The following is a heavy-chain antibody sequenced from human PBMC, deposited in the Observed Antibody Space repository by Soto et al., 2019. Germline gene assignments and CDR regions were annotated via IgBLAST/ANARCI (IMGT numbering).Heavy chain of an antibody. Sequence: QGTLKESGPTLVKPTQTLTLTCSFSGFSLSTSGVGVGWIRQSPGKALEWLALIYWSGDEHYRPSLKSRLSIFKDTSKDHVVLIMTDMYPVDTATYYCARGLATLPVFAFDIWGQGTMVTVSS. CDR2: IYWSGDE. V-gene: IGHV2-5*01. D-gene: IGHD6-6*01. J-gene: IGHJ3*02. CDR1: GFSLSTSGVG. CDR3: ARGLATLPVFAFDI.